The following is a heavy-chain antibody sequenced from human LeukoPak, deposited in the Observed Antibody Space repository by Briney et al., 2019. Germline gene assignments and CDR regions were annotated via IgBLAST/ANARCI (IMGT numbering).Heavy chain of an antibody. V-gene: IGHV3-7*01. CDR1: GFTFRSYW. CDR2: IKQDGSEK. J-gene: IGHJ4*02. D-gene: IGHD3-16*01. Sequence: GGSLRLSXAASGFTFRSYWMSWVRQAPGKGLEWVANIKQDGSEKYYVDSVKGRFTISRDNAKNSLYLQMNSLRAEDTAVYYCARGLGVLYWGQGTLVTVSS. CDR3: ARGLGVLY.